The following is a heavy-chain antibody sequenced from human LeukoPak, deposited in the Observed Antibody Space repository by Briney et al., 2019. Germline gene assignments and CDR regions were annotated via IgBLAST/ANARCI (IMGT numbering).Heavy chain of an antibody. J-gene: IGHJ4*02. CDR3: ATIPYGDYGSYYFDY. CDR1: GYTLTELS. Sequence: ASVKVSCKVSGYTLTELSMHWVRQAPGKGLEWMGGFDPEGGETIYAQKFQGRVTMTEDTSTDTAYMELSSLRSEDTAVYYCATIPYGDYGSYYFDYWGQGTLVTVSS. CDR2: FDPEGGET. V-gene: IGHV1-24*01. D-gene: IGHD4-17*01.